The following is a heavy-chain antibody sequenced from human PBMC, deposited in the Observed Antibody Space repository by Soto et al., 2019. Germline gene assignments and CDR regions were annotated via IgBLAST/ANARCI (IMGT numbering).Heavy chain of an antibody. J-gene: IGHJ4*02. CDR1: GCSVTNSSYY. V-gene: IGHV4-39*01. CDR3: VSQRTTVPTQAYFDY. CDR2: VYYRGRS. Sequence: PSETLSLTCPVSGCSVTNSSYYWGWIRQSPGKGLEWIGSVYYRGRSYSKSSVKSRVTISVDTSKNRFSLSLSSVTASDTAVYFCVSQRTTVPTQAYFDYWGPGALVPVSS. D-gene: IGHD4-17*01.